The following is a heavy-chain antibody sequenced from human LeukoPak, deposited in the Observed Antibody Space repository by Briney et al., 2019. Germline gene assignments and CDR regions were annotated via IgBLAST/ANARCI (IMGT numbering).Heavy chain of an antibody. CDR2: IYYSGST. Sequence: SETLSLTCIASGGSISSSSYYWGWIRQPPGKGLEWIGSIYYSGSTFYNPSLRSRITISVDTSRNQFSLKLSSVTAADTAVYYCARVLGYSSGWYYFDYWGQGTLVTVSS. D-gene: IGHD6-19*01. CDR1: GGSISSSSYY. CDR3: ARVLGYSSGWYYFDY. J-gene: IGHJ4*02. V-gene: IGHV4-39*01.